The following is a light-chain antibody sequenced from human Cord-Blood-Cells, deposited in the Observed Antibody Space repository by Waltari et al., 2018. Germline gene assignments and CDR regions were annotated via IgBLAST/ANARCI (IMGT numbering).Light chain of an antibody. CDR3: QAWDSSTAWGV. Sequence: SYVPTQPPALSASLGQTATITCSASQMMDNSSSWYQQKPGKSPMLVIYQDSKRPSGIPERFYGSNCGNTATLTSSGTQAMDEDDYYCQAWDSSTAWGVFCGGTKLTVL. CDR2: QDS. V-gene: IGLV3-1*01. CDR1: QMMDNS. J-gene: IGLJ2*01.